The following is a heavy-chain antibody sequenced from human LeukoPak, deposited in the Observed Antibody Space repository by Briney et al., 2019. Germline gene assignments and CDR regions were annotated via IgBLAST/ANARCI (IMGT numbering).Heavy chain of an antibody. D-gene: IGHD6-19*01. Sequence: GGSLRLSCAASGFTFSSYSMNWVRQAPGKGLEWVSSISSSSYIYYADSVKGRFTISRDNAKNSLYLQMNSLRAEDTAVYYCARHKSAGKNFDYWGQGTLVTVSS. V-gene: IGHV3-21*01. CDR3: ARHKSAGKNFDY. J-gene: IGHJ4*02. CDR2: ISSSSYI. CDR1: GFTFSSYS.